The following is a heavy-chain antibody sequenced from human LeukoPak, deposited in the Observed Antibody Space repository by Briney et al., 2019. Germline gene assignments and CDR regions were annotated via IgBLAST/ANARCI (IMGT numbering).Heavy chain of an antibody. D-gene: IGHD2-15*01. V-gene: IGHV1-18*01. CDR1: GYTFTIYG. Sequence: ASVKVSFKSSGYTFTIYGISWVRQAPGQGLEWMGLISAYGNTNYAQNLQGRVTMTTDTSTSTAYMELRSLRSDDTAVYYCARGIIGYYFDYWGQGTLVRVSS. CDR3: ARGIIGYYFDY. J-gene: IGHJ4*02. CDR2: ISAYGNT.